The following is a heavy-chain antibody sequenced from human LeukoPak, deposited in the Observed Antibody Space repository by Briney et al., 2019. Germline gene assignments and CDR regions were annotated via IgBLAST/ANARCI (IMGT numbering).Heavy chain of an antibody. V-gene: IGHV1-2*02. Sequence: ASVTVSCKASGYTFTGHYMHWVRQAPGQGLEWMGWINPNSGGTNYAQKFQGRVTMTRDTSISTAYMELSRLRSDDTAVYYCARDHSIIAVAENGWFDPWGQGTLVTVSS. J-gene: IGHJ5*02. CDR2: INPNSGGT. D-gene: IGHD6-19*01. CDR1: GYTFTGHY. CDR3: ARDHSIIAVAENGWFDP.